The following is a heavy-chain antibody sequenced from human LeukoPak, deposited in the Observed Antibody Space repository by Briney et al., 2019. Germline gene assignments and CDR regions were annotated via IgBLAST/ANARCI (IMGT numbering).Heavy chain of an antibody. D-gene: IGHD3-22*01. CDR3: ARGPRFGGYYYVPGAFDI. CDR1: GGSFSGYY. CDR2: INHSGST. Sequence: SGTLSLTCAVYGGSFSGYYWSWIRQPPGKGPEWIGEINHSGSTNYNPSLKSRVTISVDTSKNQFSLKLSSVTAADTAVYYCARGPRFGGYYYVPGAFDIWGQGTMVTVSS. V-gene: IGHV4-34*01. J-gene: IGHJ3*02.